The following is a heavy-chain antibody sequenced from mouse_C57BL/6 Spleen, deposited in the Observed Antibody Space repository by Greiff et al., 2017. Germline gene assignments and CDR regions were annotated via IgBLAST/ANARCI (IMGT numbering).Heavy chain of an antibody. J-gene: IGHJ1*03. CDR1: GFTFSDYG. Sequence: EVKLVESGGGLVKPGGSLKLSCAASGFTFSDYGMHWVRQAPEKGLEWVAYISSGSSTIYYADTVKGRFTISRDNAKNTLFLQMTSLRAEDTAMYYCASLYYSNFFDVWGTGTTVTVSS. V-gene: IGHV5-17*01. CDR2: ISSGSSTI. D-gene: IGHD2-5*01. CDR3: ASLYYSNFFDV.